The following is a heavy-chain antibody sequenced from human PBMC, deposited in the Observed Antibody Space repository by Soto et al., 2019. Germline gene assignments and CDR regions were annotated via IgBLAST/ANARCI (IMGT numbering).Heavy chain of an antibody. V-gene: IGHV1-18*01. Sequence: ASVKVSCKASGYTFTIYGISWVLQAPGQGLEWMGWISAYNGNTNYAQKLQGRVTMTTDTSTSTAYMELRSLRSDDTAVYYCARDTGYGDAFDIWGHGTMVTVSS. CDR3: ARDTGYGDAFDI. D-gene: IGHD5-12*01. CDR1: GYTFTIYG. J-gene: IGHJ3*02. CDR2: ISAYNGNT.